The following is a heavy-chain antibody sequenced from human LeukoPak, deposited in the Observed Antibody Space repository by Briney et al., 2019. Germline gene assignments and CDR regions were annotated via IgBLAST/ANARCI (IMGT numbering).Heavy chain of an antibody. J-gene: IGHJ3*02. CDR1: GGSISSSNW. Sequence: SETLSLTCAVSGGSISSSNWWSWVRQPPGKGLEWIGEIYHSGSTNYNPSLKSRVTISVDKSKNQFSLKLSSVTAADTAVYYCAREKKANWGSGEAFDIWGQGTMVTVSS. CDR3: AREKKANWGSGEAFDI. V-gene: IGHV4-4*02. CDR2: IYHSGST. D-gene: IGHD7-27*01.